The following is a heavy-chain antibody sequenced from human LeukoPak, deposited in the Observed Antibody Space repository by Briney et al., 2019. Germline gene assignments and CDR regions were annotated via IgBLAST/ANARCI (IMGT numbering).Heavy chain of an antibody. CDR3: ARGSVWEHYFDY. Sequence: GGSLRLSCTASGFTFSSYAMSWVRQAPGKGLEWVSVIYSGGSTYYADSVKGRFTISRDNSKNTLYLQMNSLRAEDTAVYYCARGSVWEHYFDYWGQGTLVTVSS. V-gene: IGHV3-66*01. CDR1: GFTFSSYA. CDR2: IYSGGST. J-gene: IGHJ4*02. D-gene: IGHD1-1*01.